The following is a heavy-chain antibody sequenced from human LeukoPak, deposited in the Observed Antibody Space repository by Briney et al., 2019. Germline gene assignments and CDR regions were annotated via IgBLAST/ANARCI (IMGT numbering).Heavy chain of an antibody. CDR1: GFTFSSYS. J-gene: IGHJ4*02. Sequence: GGSLRLSCAASGFTFSSYSMNWVRQAPGKGLEWVSSIGSSSSYIYYADSVKGRFTISRDNAKNSLYLQMNSLRAEDTAVYYCARDDYSNPLSYWGQGTLVTVSS. V-gene: IGHV3-21*01. CDR3: ARDDYSNPLSY. D-gene: IGHD4-11*01. CDR2: IGSSSSYI.